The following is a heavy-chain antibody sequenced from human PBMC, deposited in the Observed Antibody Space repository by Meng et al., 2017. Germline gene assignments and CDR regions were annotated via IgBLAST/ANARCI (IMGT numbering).Heavy chain of an antibody. J-gene: IGHJ6*02. CDR1: GFTFDDYA. V-gene: IGHV3-43D*03. CDR2: ISCDGGST. CDR3: AKDGYGDYYGMDV. D-gene: IGHD4-17*01. Sequence: GESLKISCAASGFTFDDYAMHWVRQAPGKGLEWVSLISCDGGSTYYADSVKGRFTISRDNSKNSLYLQMNSLRAEDTALYYCAKDGYGDYYGMDVWGQGTTVTVSS.